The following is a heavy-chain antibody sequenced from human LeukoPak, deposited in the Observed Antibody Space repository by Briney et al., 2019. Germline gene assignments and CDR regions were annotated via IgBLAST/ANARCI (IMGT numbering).Heavy chain of an antibody. CDR2: INPNSGGT. D-gene: IGHD6-13*01. CDR1: GYTFTGYY. J-gene: IGHJ6*03. V-gene: IGHV1-2*02. CDR3: ASGYSSSWYRFDYYYMDV. Sequence: ASVKVSCKASGYTFTGYYMHWVRQAPGQGLEWMGWINPNSGGTNYAQKFQGRVTMTRDTSISTVYMELSRLRSDDTAVYYCASGYSSSWYRFDYYYMDVWGKGTTVTVSS.